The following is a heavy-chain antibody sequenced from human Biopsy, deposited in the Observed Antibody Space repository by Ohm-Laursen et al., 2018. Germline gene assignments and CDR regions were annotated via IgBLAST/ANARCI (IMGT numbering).Heavy chain of an antibody. CDR3: ATKLTGYFHH. CDR2: NIPILGTG. Sequence: SSVKVSCKAPGGTFSNYGVNWVRQAPGQGLEWLGGNIPILGTGNYAQKFQDRVTVAADTSTSTATMELRSLRPDDTAAYYCATKLTGYFHHWGQGTLVIVSS. CDR1: GGTFSNYG. J-gene: IGHJ1*01. V-gene: IGHV1-69*06. D-gene: IGHD3-9*01.